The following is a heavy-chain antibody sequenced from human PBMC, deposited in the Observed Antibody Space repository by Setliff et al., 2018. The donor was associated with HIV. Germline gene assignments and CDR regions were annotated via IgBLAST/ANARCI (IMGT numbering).Heavy chain of an antibody. CDR3: AKDIGYYDSSVYFSPLNGFDI. D-gene: IGHD3-22*01. CDR2: MSGSGST. Sequence: GVLKISCEASGFTFGNYAMSWVRQAPGKGLEWVAAMSGSGSTYYADSVKGRFTISRDNSKNTLYLQMSSLRADDTAVYYCAKDIGYYDSSVYFSPLNGFDIWGQGTMVTVSS. V-gene: IGHV3-23*01. J-gene: IGHJ3*02. CDR1: GFTFGNYA.